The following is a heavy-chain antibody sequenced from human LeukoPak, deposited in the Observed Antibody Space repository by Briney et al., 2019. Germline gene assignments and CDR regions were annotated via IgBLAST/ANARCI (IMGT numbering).Heavy chain of an antibody. CDR1: GYTFTIYF. D-gene: IGHD5-12*01. Sequence: ASVKVSFKASGYTFTIYFMHWVRQAPGQRREWMGWINAGDGNTKYSQKVQGRVTITRDTSASTAYMELSSLRSEHTAVYYCARGYGGYDLDYWGQGTLVTVSS. J-gene: IGHJ4*02. CDR2: INAGDGNT. CDR3: ARGYGGYDLDY. V-gene: IGHV1-3*01.